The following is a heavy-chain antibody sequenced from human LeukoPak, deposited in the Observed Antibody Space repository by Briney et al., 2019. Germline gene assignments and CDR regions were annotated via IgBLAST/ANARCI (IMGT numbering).Heavy chain of an antibody. Sequence: PSETLSLTCGVSGTPFTSYYWSWIRQTPGKGLEWIGEVNHSGYTNMNPSLKSRVTISVDTSKNQFSLMMTSVTAADTAVYFCARMTTGHDYWGQGILVTVSS. CDR3: ARMTTGHDY. V-gene: IGHV4-34*01. J-gene: IGHJ4*02. CDR2: VNHSGYT. D-gene: IGHD4-17*01. CDR1: GTPFTSYY.